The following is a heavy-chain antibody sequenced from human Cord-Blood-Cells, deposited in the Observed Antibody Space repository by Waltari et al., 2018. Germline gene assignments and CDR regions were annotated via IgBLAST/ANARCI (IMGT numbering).Heavy chain of an antibody. J-gene: IGHJ2*01. CDR3: ARRWRGALTGDWYFDL. D-gene: IGHD7-27*01. Sequence: QVQLVQSGAEVKKPGSSVKVSCKASGGTFSSYAISWVRQAPGQGLEWMGGSIPIFGTANDAQKFQGRVTITADESTSTAYMELSSLRSEDTAVYYCARRWRGALTGDWYFDLWGRGTLVTVSS. V-gene: IGHV1-69*01. CDR1: GGTFSSYA. CDR2: SIPIFGTA.